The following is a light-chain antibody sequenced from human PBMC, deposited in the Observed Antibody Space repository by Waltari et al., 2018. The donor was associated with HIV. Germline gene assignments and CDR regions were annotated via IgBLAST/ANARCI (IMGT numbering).Light chain of an antibody. CDR1: QSVGSY. Sequence: ELVLTQSPATLSLSPGERATLSCRASQSVGSYLAWYQQKPGQAPRLLIYDASNRATGVPARFSGSGSGTDFTLTISSLEPEDFAVYYCQQRSNWPPIFTFGPGTKVDIK. CDR2: DAS. J-gene: IGKJ3*01. V-gene: IGKV3-11*01. CDR3: QQRSNWPPIFT.